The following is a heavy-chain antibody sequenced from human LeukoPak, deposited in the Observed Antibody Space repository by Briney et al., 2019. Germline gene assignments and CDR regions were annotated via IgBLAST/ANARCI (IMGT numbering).Heavy chain of an antibody. V-gene: IGHV4-59*08. J-gene: IGHJ4*02. CDR1: GVSISSYY. CDR3: ARHRPRSYYDSSGSDFDY. D-gene: IGHD3-22*01. Sequence: SETLSLTCTVSGVSISSYYWSWIRQPPGKGLEWIGYIYYSGSTNYNPSLKSRVTISVDTSKNQFSLKLSSVTAADTAVYYCARHRPRSYYDSSGSDFDYWGQGTLVTVSS. CDR2: IYYSGST.